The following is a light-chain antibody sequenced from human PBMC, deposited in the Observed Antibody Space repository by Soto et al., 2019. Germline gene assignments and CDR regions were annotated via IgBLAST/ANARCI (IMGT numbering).Light chain of an antibody. CDR3: QQSYYTPLT. CDR2: AAS. Sequence: DIQMSQSPSSLSASVGDRVTITCRASQSIGIYLNWYQQTPGRAPKFLISAASSLQSGVPSRFSGSGSGTDFTLTISSLQPEDFATYYCQQSYYTPLTFGGGTKVDIK. CDR1: QSIGIY. V-gene: IGKV1-39*01. J-gene: IGKJ4*01.